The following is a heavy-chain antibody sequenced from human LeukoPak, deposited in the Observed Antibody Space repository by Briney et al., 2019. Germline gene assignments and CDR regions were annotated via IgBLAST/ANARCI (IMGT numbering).Heavy chain of an antibody. D-gene: IGHD6-19*01. V-gene: IGHV1-58*01. CDR3: ARVSLSSGCLSN. J-gene: IGHJ4*02. CDR2: IVVGSANT. CDR1: GFTFTSSA. Sequence: GASVKVSCKASGFTFTSSAVQWVRQARGQRLEWIGWIVVGSANTNYAQKFQERVTITRDMSTSTAYMELSSLRSEDTAVYYCARVSLSSGCLSNWGQGTLVTVSS.